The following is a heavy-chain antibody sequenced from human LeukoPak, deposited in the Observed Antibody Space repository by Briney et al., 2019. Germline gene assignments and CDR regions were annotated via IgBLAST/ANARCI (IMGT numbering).Heavy chain of an antibody. Sequence: SETLSLTCTVSGGSISSSSYYWGWIRQPPGKGLEWIGSIYYSGITYYNPSLKSRVTISVDTSKNQFSLKLSSVTAADTAVYYCARHADKIYDFWSGYARPFDYWGQGTLVTVSS. CDR1: GGSISSSSYY. CDR2: IYYSGIT. CDR3: ARHADKIYDFWSGYARPFDY. V-gene: IGHV4-39*01. J-gene: IGHJ4*02. D-gene: IGHD3-3*01.